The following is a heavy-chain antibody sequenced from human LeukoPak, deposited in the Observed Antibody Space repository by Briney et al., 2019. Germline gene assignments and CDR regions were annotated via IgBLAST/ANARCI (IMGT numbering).Heavy chain of an antibody. Sequence: ASVKVSCKAFGYXFTDYSMHWVRQAPGQGLEWMGISNPGGGSTSYAQKFQGRVTMTRDTSTSTAYMELNSLRYEDTAVYYCARDLGGSGSFWGQGTLVTVSS. CDR1: GYXFTDYS. D-gene: IGHD1-26*01. J-gene: IGHJ4*02. CDR3: ARDLGGSGSF. V-gene: IGHV1-46*01. CDR2: SNPGGGST.